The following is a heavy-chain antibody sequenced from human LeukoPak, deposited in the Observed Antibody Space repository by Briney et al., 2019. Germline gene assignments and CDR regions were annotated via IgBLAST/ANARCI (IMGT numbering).Heavy chain of an antibody. D-gene: IGHD4-17*01. CDR3: ARDLVTVTKGFDI. Sequence: SETLSLTCTVSGDSFSSHYWTWIRRPPRKGLEWVGYISYIGSTNYNPSLKSRVTISIDTSKNQFSLKLSSVTAADTAVYYCARDLVTVTKGFDIWGQGTMVSVSS. CDR1: GDSFSSHY. J-gene: IGHJ3*02. CDR2: ISYIGST. V-gene: IGHV4-59*11.